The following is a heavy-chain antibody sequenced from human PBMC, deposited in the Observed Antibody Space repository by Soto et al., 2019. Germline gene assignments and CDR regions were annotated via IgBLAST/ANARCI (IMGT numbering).Heavy chain of an antibody. CDR1: GFTFSSYA. J-gene: IGHJ4*02. V-gene: IGHV3-23*01. CDR2: ISGSGGST. Sequence: GSLRLSCAASGFTFSSYAMSWVRQAPGKGLEWVSAISGSGGSTYYADSVKGRFTISRDNSKNTLYLQMNSLRAEDTAVYYCAKDVGYCSSTSCSAFDYWGQGTLVTVSS. D-gene: IGHD2-2*01. CDR3: AKDVGYCSSTSCSAFDY.